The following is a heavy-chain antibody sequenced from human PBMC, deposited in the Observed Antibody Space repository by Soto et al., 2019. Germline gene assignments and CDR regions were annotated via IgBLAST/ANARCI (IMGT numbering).Heavy chain of an antibody. J-gene: IGHJ6*02. CDR2: ISNSGDTI. V-gene: IGHV3-23*01. CDR3: EDPVPAPTHYDDYDMDV. Sequence: EVQLLESGGGLVQPGGSLRLSCVASGFTFSYYTMSWVRQAPGKGLEWVSGISNSGDTIYYADSVKGRFTISRDNFKNTLYLQMNSLRADDTAVYYGEDPVPAPTHYDDYDMDVWGQGTTVTGSS. D-gene: IGHD2-2*01. CDR1: GFTFSYYT.